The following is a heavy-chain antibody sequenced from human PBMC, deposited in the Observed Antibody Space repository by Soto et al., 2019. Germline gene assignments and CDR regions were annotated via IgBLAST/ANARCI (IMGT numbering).Heavy chain of an antibody. J-gene: IGHJ4*02. Sequence: PAETLSLTCAASSGTISSSNWWSWVRQPPGKGLEWIGEIYHSGSTNYNPSLKSRVTISVDKSKNQFSLKLSSVTAADTAVYYCARNGDYGDFDYWGQGTLVTVSS. CDR2: IYHSGST. V-gene: IGHV4-4*02. CDR3: ARNGDYGDFDY. CDR1: SGTISSSNW. D-gene: IGHD4-17*01.